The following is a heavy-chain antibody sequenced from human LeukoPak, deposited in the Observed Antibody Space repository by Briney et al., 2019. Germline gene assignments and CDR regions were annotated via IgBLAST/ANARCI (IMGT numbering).Heavy chain of an antibody. V-gene: IGHV3-7*01. J-gene: IGHJ4*02. D-gene: IGHD2-15*01. CDR1: GFTFGTYW. CDR2: IKQDGSEK. Sequence: PGGSLRLSCAASGFTFGTYWMSWVRQAPGKGLEWVANIKQDGSEKYYVDSVKGRFTISRDNAKHSLYLQMNSLRAEDTAVYYCAREVGTSSGATCYFRFDYWGQGTLVTVSS. CDR3: AREVGTSSGATCYFRFDY.